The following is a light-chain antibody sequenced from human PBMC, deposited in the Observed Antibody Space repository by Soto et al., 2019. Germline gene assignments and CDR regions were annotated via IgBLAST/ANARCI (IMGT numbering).Light chain of an antibody. CDR1: SSDIGAYNF. CDR3: SSYAGSNSLV. V-gene: IGLV2-8*01. J-gene: IGLJ1*01. CDR2: EVS. Sequence: QSVLTQPPSASGTPGQRVTISCTVTSSDIGAYNFVSWYQQHPGKAPKLMIYEVSKRPSGVPDRFSGSKSGDTASLTVSGLQAEDEADYFCSSYAGSNSLVFGSGTKVTVL.